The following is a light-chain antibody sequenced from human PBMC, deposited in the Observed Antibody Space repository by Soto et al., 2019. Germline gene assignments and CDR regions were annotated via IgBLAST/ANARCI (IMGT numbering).Light chain of an antibody. CDR3: QSYDSCLSRV. Sequence: QSVLTQPPSVSGAPGQRVTISCTGSSSNIGAGYDVHWYQQLPGTAPKHLIYGNSNRPSGVPDRFSGSKSGTSASLAITGLQAEDEADYYCQSYDSCLSRVFGGGTKLTVL. J-gene: IGLJ2*01. CDR1: SSNIGAGYD. CDR2: GNS. V-gene: IGLV1-40*01.